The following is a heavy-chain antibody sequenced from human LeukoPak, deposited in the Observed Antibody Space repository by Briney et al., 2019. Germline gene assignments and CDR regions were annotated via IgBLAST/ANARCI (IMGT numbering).Heavy chain of an antibody. CDR1: GGSISSYY. V-gene: IGHV4-4*07. Sequence: PSETLSLTCTVSGGSISSYYWSWIRQPAGRGLEWIGRIYTSGSTNYNPSLKSRVTMSLDTSKNQFSLNLNSATAADTAVYYCARGKYYDFWSGYWDWFDPWGQGTLVTVSS. CDR2: IYTSGST. CDR3: ARGKYYDFWSGYWDWFDP. J-gene: IGHJ5*02. D-gene: IGHD3-3*01.